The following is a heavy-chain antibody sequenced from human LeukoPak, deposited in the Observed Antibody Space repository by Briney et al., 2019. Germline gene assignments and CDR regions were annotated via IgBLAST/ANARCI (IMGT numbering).Heavy chain of an antibody. V-gene: IGHV3-9*01. J-gene: IGHJ4*02. D-gene: IGHD6-13*01. Sequence: PGGSLRLSCAASGFTFDDYAMHWVRQAPGKGLEWVSGISWNSGSIGYADSVKGRFTISRDNAKNSLYLQMNSLRAADTAVYYCAKPNDSGWWMFDYWGQGTLVAVSS. CDR3: AKPNDSGWWMFDY. CDR2: ISWNSGSI. CDR1: GFTFDDYA.